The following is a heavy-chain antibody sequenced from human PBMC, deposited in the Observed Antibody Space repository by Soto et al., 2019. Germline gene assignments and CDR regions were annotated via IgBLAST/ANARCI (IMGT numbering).Heavy chain of an antibody. CDR3: ARHRRTTVAKFYFDN. CDR2: IFDSGNA. D-gene: IGHD4-4*01. V-gene: IGHV4-61*08. CDR1: GGSISSGGYY. J-gene: IGHJ4*02. Sequence: SETLSLTCTVSGGSISSGGYYWSWIRQHPGKGLEWIAYIFDSGNANYNPSLKSRVTISVDTSKNQFSLKLTSVTAADTAVYYCARHRRTTVAKFYFDNWGQGALVTVSS.